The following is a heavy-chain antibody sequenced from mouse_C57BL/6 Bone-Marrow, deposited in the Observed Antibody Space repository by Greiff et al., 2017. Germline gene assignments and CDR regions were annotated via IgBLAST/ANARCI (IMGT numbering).Heavy chain of an antibody. CDR2: ISDGGSYT. V-gene: IGHV5-4*01. CDR3: ARDEGKAY. J-gene: IGHJ3*01. Sequence: EVMLVESGGGLVKPGGSLKLSCAASGFTFSSYAMSWVRQTPEKRLEWVATISDGGSYTYYPDNVKGRFTISRDNAKNTLYLQMIHLKSEDTAMYYWARDEGKAYWGQGTLVTVSA. CDR1: GFTFSSYA.